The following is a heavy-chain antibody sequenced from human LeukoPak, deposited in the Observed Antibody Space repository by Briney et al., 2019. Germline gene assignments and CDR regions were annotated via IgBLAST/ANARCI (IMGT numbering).Heavy chain of an antibody. Sequence: PGGSLRLSCAASGFSFSSYAMHWVRQAPGKGLEWVAVISYDGSNKYYADSVKGRFTISRDSSKNTLFLRMHILRAEDTAVYYCVKIVMAGGYFDYWGQGTLVTVSS. D-gene: IGHD3-16*01. CDR1: GFSFSSYA. V-gene: IGHV3-30-3*02. J-gene: IGHJ4*02. CDR2: ISYDGSNK. CDR3: VKIVMAGGYFDY.